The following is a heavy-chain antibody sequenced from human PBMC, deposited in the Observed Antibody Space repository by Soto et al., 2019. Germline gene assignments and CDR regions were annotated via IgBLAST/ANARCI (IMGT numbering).Heavy chain of an antibody. CDR2: IWYDGSNK. CDR1: GFTFSSYG. Sequence: QVQLVESGGGVVQPGRSLRLSCAASGFTFSSYGMHWVRQAPGKGLEWVAVIWYDGSNKYYADSVKGRFTISRDNSKNTLYLQMNRPRAEEKAVYYWARDFEWGSLPPLYYMGVWGKGTTVNVSS. D-gene: IGHD3-3*01. V-gene: IGHV3-33*01. CDR3: ARDFEWGSLPPLYYMGV. J-gene: IGHJ6*03.